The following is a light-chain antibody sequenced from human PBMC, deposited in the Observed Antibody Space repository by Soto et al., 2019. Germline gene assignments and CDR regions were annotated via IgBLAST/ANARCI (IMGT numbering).Light chain of an antibody. CDR1: SSDVGGYNY. CDR2: EVN. CDR3: SSYAGSSNV. Sequence: QSVLPQPPSASGSPGQSVAISCTGTSSDVGGYNYVSWYQQHPGKAPKLMIYEVNKRPSGVPDRFSGSKSGHTASLTVSGLQAEDEADYYCSSYAGSSNVFGTGTKVTVL. J-gene: IGLJ1*01. V-gene: IGLV2-8*01.